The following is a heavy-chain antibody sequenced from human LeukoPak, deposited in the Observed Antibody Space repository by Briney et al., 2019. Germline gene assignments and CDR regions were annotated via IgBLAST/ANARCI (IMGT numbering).Heavy chain of an antibody. Sequence: ASETLSLTCAVYGESLSKYYWTWIRQSPGKGLEWIGEINHRGSTNMNPSLKSRVTLSVDTSKYQFSLKLTSVTAADAAVYYCASSVGSTDYWGQGTLVTVSS. CDR1: GESLSKYY. CDR2: INHRGST. CDR3: ASSVGSTDY. D-gene: IGHD1-26*01. J-gene: IGHJ4*02. V-gene: IGHV4-34*01.